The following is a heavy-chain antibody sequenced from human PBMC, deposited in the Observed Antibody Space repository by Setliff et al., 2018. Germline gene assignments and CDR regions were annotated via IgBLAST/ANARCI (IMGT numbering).Heavy chain of an antibody. CDR3: ARLPRTVTHFDY. CDR2: INQSGNT. J-gene: IGHJ4*02. Sequence: PSETLSLTCTVYGGSFSDYYWGWIRQSPGKRPEWIAEINQSGNTNYNPSLNSRVSVSVDTPTNQFSLKVFSVTAADTAVYFCARLPRTVTHFDYWGQGALVTVSS. V-gene: IGHV4-34*01. D-gene: IGHD4-17*01. CDR1: GGSFSDYY.